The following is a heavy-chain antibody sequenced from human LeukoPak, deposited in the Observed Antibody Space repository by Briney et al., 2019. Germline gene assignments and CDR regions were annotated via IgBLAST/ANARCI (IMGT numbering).Heavy chain of an antibody. J-gene: IGHJ6*02. V-gene: IGHV4-59*01. D-gene: IGHD4-11*01. Sequence: SETLSLTCTVSGGSISSYYWSWIRQPPGKGLEWIGYIYYSGSTNYNPSLKSRVTISVDTSKNQFSLKLSSVTAADTAVYYCARDRGYTVTPRYYYYGMVVWGQGTTVTVSS. CDR2: IYYSGST. CDR1: GGSISSYY. CDR3: ARDRGYTVTPRYYYYGMVV.